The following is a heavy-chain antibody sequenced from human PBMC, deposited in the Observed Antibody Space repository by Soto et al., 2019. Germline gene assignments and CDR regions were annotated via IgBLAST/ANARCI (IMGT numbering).Heavy chain of an antibody. CDR2: ISGSGGSK. CDR1: GFTFSSYA. Sequence: EVQLLESGGGLVQPGGSLRLSCAASGFTFSSYAMSWVRQAPGKGLEWVAAISGSGGSKYYADSVKGRFTISRDNSKKTLDLQMNSLRAQDTAVYYCAKAGQQLSFDIWGQGTMVTVSS. J-gene: IGHJ3*02. CDR3: AKAGQQLSFDI. D-gene: IGHD6-13*01. V-gene: IGHV3-23*01.